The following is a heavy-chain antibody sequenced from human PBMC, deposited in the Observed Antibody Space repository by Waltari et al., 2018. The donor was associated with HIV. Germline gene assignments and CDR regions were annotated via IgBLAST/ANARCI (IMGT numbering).Heavy chain of an antibody. J-gene: IGHJ3*02. D-gene: IGHD6-19*01. CDR1: GFTFSSYG. Sequence: QVQLVESGGGVVQPGGSLRLSCAASGFTFSSYGMHWVRQAPGKGLGWVAFRRYDGSNKNYAGSVKGRFTISRDNSKNTLYLQMNSLRAEDTAVYYCAKDSRVGSQQWRDAFDIWGQGTMVTVSS. CDR3: AKDSRVGSQQWRDAFDI. V-gene: IGHV3-30*02. CDR2: RRYDGSNK.